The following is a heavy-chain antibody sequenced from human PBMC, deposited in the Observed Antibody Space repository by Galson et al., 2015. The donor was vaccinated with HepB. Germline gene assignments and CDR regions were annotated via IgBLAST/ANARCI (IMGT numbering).Heavy chain of an antibody. D-gene: IGHD6-13*01. V-gene: IGHV3-11*01. J-gene: IGHJ4*02. CDR3: ARRYSSSWHLVDY. CDR2: ISSSGSTI. CDR1: GFTFSDYY. Sequence: SLRLSCAASGFTFSDYYMSWIRQAPGKGLEWVSYISSSGSTIYYADSVKGRFTISRDNAKNPLYLQMNSLRAEDTAVYYCARRYSSSWHLVDYWGQGTLVTVSS.